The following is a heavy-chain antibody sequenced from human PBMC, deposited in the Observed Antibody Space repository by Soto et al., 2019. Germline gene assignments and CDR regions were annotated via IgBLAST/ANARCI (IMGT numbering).Heavy chain of an antibody. D-gene: IGHD6-19*01. CDR3: AIYSSGWYPLDY. Sequence: GGSLRLSCAASGFTFSSYGMHWVRQAPGKGLEWVAVISYDGSIKYYADSVKGRFTISRDNSKNTLYLQMNSLRAEDTAVYYCAIYSSGWYPLDYWGQGTLVTASS. J-gene: IGHJ4*02. CDR2: ISYDGSIK. CDR1: GFTFSSYG. V-gene: IGHV3-30*03.